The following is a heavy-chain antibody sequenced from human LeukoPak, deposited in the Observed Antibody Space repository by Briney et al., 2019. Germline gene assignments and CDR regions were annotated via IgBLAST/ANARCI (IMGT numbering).Heavy chain of an antibody. CDR1: GFSLSTSGMG. V-gene: IGHV2-5*02. Sequence: ESGPTLVNPTQSLTLTCTFSGFSLSTSGMGVGWIRQPPGKALEWLALIYWDDDKRYSPSLKSRLTITKDTSKNQVVLTMTNMDPVDTATYYCAHRRGALVGAMGPFDYWGQGTLVTVSS. CDR3: AHRRGALVGAMGPFDY. D-gene: IGHD1-26*01. J-gene: IGHJ4*02. CDR2: IYWDDDK.